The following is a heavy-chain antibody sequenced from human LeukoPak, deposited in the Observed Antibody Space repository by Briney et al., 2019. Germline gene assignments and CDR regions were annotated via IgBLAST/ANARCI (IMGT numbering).Heavy chain of an antibody. CDR3: ASGSYGYNDD. Sequence: SETLSLTCTVPGGSISSGSYYCSWIRQPGGEGPGWIVLIYTSGSTNYNPSLKSRVTISIDKSKNQFYLKLSSVTAADTAVYYCASGSYGYNDDWGQGTLVTVSS. J-gene: IGHJ4*02. CDR2: IYTSGST. D-gene: IGHD1-26*01. V-gene: IGHV4-61*02. CDR1: GGSISSGSYY.